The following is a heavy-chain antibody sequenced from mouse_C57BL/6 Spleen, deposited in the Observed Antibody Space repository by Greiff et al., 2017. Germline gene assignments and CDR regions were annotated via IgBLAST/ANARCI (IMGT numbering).Heavy chain of an antibody. J-gene: IGHJ4*01. CDR2: IDPSDSYT. CDR1: GYTFTSYW. CDR3: GLYLDSSGSYYAMDY. V-gene: IGHV1-59*01. Sequence: QVQLQQPGAELVRPGTSVKLSCKASGYTFTSYWMHWVKQRPGQGLEWIGVIDPSDSYTNYNQKFKGKATLTVDTSSSTAYMQLSSLTSEDSAVYYCGLYLDSSGSYYAMDYWGQGTSVTVSS. D-gene: IGHD3-2*02.